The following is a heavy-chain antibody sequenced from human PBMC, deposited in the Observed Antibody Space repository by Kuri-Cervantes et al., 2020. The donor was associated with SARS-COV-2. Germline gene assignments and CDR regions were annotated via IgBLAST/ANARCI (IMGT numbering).Heavy chain of an antibody. Sequence: SETLSLTCAVYGGSFSGYYWSWIRQPPGKGLEWIGEINHSGSTNYNPSLKSRVTISLDTSKSQFSLRLTSVTAADTALYYCARAEMDYYYYMDVWGKGTTVTVSS. CDR1: GGSFSGYY. D-gene: IGHD5-24*01. CDR2: INHSGST. V-gene: IGHV4-34*01. CDR3: ARAEMDYYYYMDV. J-gene: IGHJ6*03.